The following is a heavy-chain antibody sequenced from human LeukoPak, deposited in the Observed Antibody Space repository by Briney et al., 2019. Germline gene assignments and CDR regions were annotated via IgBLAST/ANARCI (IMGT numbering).Heavy chain of an antibody. CDR1: GYTFTGYY. V-gene: IGHV1-2*02. D-gene: IGHD4-17*01. CDR2: INPNSGGT. CDR3: ASDPHRDSTDPAFDY. Sequence: ASVKVSCKASGYTFTGYYMHWVRQAPGQGLEWMGWINPNSGGTNYAQKFQGRVTMTRDTSISTAYMELSRLRSDDTAVYYCASDPHRDSTDPAFDYWGQGTLVTVSS. J-gene: IGHJ4*02.